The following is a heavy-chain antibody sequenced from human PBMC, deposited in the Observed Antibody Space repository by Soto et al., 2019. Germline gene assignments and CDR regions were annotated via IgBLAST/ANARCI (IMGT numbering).Heavy chain of an antibody. J-gene: IGHJ4*03. V-gene: IGHV3-23*01. CDR3: AKRHYFGSGSFALAT. CDR2: VSGDGYAS. D-gene: IGHD3-10*01. Sequence: EVRLLESGGNLVQPGGSLRLSCAGSGFTFSSNAMSWVRQAPGKGLEWVSSVSGDGYASDYADSVKGRFTVSRHNSMDTLYLQMNSLRAEDTAVYYCAKRHYFGSGSFALATWGQGTLVSVSS. CDR1: GFTFSSNA.